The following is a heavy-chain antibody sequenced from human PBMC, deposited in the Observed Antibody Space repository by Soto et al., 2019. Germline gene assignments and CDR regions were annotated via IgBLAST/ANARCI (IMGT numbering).Heavy chain of an antibody. V-gene: IGHV4-61*08. Sequence: PSETLSLTCTVSGGSISSGGYYWSWIRQHPGKGLEWIGYIYYSGNTDYNPSLRSRVTISVDASKNQLSLKLSSMTAADTAVYYCARRAGDSSGYYRLWGQGTLVTVSS. CDR1: GGSISSGGYY. CDR2: IYYSGNT. D-gene: IGHD3-22*01. CDR3: ARRAGDSSGYYRL. J-gene: IGHJ4*02.